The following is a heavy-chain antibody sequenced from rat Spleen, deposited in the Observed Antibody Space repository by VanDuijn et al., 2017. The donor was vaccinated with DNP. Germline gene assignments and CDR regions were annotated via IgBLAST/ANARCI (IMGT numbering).Heavy chain of an antibody. J-gene: IGHJ2*01. Sequence: VQLKESGPDLVQPSQTLSLTCTVSGFSLSSYTVSWVRQPPGKGLEWIASITGGSGTTSYPDSVKGRFTISRDDAKNTLSLQMNSLRSEDTATYYCARIGDFHDGGDGDVLDAWGQGVMVTVSS. D-gene: IGHD1-12*02. CDR3: ARIGDFHDGGDGDVLDA. CDR1: GFSLSSYT. V-gene: IGHV5S13*01. CDR2: ITGGSGTT.